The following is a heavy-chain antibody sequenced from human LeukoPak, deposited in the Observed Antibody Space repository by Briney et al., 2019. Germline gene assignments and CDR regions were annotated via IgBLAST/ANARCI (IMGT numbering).Heavy chain of an antibody. J-gene: IGHJ6*02. CDR2: IYTSGST. V-gene: IGHV4-61*02. CDR1: GGSISSGSYY. CDR3: AGGYGSGSYTLYYYYGMDV. Sequence: ASETLSLTCTVSGGSISSGSYYWSWIRQPAGKGLEWIGRIYTSGSTNYNPSLKSRVTISVDTSKNQFSLKLSSVTAADTAVYYCAGGYGSGSYTLYYYYGMDVWGQGTTVTVSS. D-gene: IGHD3-10*01.